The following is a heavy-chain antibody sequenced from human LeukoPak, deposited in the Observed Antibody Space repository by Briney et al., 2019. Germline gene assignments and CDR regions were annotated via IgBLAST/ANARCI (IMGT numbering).Heavy chain of an antibody. CDR3: AKGRGQWLAAINY. D-gene: IGHD6-19*01. Sequence: GGSLRLSCAASGFIFSNYAMSWVRQAPGKGLEWVSAISGSGGSTDYADSVKGRFTISRDNSKNTLYLQMNSLRAEDTAVYYCAKGRGQWLAAINYWSQGTLVTVSS. CDR2: ISGSGGST. V-gene: IGHV3-23*01. J-gene: IGHJ4*02. CDR1: GFIFSNYA.